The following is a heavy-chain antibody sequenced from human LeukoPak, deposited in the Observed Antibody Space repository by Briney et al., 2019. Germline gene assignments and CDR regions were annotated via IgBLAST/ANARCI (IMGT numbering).Heavy chain of an antibody. CDR1: GGSISSGGYY. Sequence: PSETLSLTCTVSGGSISSGGYYWSWIRQHPGKGLEWIGYIYYSGSTYYNPSLKSQVTISVDTSKNQFSLKLSSVTAADTAVYYCARGLAIRLGELSLYRAQEYYFDYWGQGTLVTVSS. J-gene: IGHJ4*02. CDR2: IYYSGST. CDR3: ARGLAIRLGELSLYRAQEYYFDY. D-gene: IGHD3-16*02. V-gene: IGHV4-31*01.